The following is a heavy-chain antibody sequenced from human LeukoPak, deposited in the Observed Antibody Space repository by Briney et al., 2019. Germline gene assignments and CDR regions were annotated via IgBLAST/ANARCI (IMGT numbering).Heavy chain of an antibody. V-gene: IGHV2-5*02. J-gene: IGHJ4*02. CDR2: IYWDDDK. CDR3: AHRKKQLVGVFSPYFDY. Sequence: SGPTLVNPTQTLTLTCTFSGFSLSTSGVGVGWNRQPPGKALEWLALIYWDDDKRYSPSLKSRLTITKDTSKNQVVLTMTNMDPVDTATYYCAHRKKQLVGVFSPYFDYWGQGTLVTVSS. CDR1: GFSLSTSGVG. D-gene: IGHD6-6*01.